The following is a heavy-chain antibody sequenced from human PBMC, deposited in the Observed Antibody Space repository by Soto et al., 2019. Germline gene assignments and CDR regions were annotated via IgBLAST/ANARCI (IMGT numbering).Heavy chain of an antibody. D-gene: IGHD2-15*01. CDR2: IIPIFGTA. CDR1: GGTFSSYA. Sequence: SVKVSCKASGGTFSSYAISWARQAPGQGLEWMGGIIPIFGTANYAQKFQGRVTITADESTSTAYMELSSLRSEDTAVYYCARGSGNYYYYYGMDVWGQGTTVTVSS. J-gene: IGHJ6*02. CDR3: ARGSGNYYYYYGMDV. V-gene: IGHV1-69*13.